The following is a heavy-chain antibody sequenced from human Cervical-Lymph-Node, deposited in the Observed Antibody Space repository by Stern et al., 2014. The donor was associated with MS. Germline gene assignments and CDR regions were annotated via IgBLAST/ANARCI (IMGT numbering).Heavy chain of an antibody. Sequence: MQLVESGAEVKKPGASVKVSCMTSGYTFTDYYIHWVRQAPGQGLEWLGWINPNTGVTDYAQTFQGRVTMTRDTSISTAYMDLTRVRPDDTAVYYCARDRRSGWYPNYGLDVWGRGTSVTVSS. V-gene: IGHV1-2*02. D-gene: IGHD6-19*01. CDR1: GYTFTDYY. J-gene: IGHJ6*02. CDR3: ARDRRSGWYPNYGLDV. CDR2: INPNTGVT.